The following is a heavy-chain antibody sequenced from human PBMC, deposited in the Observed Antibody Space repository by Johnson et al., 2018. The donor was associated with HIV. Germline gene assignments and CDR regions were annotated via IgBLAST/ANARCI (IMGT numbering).Heavy chain of an antibody. Sequence: QVQLVESGGGVVQPGRSLRLSCVVSGFTFSSYPMHWVRQAPGKGLEWVALISYDGNNKYYVDSVKGRFTISRDNARNSLYLQMNSLRAEDTAVYYCAREGPAAYIWAFDIWGQGTMVTVSS. J-gene: IGHJ3*02. D-gene: IGHD2-2*01. CDR3: AREGPAAYIWAFDI. V-gene: IGHV3-30*04. CDR2: ISYDGNNK. CDR1: GFTFSSYP.